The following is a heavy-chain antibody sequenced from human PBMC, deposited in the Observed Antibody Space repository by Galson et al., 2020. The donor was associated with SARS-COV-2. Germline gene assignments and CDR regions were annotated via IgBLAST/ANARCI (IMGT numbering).Heavy chain of an antibody. D-gene: IGHD3-9*01. CDR2: VSYSGGP. CDR3: ATVLRYFDWLSRDDYYYYIDV. J-gene: IGHJ6*03. CDR1: GGSINTGTYY. Sequence: SETLSLTCTVSGGSINTGTYYWGWIRQSPGKGLEWIGSVSYSGGPYYNPSLKSRVTISVDRSRNQFSLNLRSVTAADTAIYYCATVLRYFDWLSRDDYYYYIDVGGKGTTVTVSS. V-gene: IGHV4-39*07.